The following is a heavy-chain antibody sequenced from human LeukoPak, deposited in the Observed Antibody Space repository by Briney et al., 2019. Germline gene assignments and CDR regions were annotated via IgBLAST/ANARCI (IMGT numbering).Heavy chain of an antibody. J-gene: IGHJ5*01. CDR3: ARRSGYADS. CDR2: IYPGDSDS. Sequence: GASLKISCKASGSCFNSYWIGGVRQLPGKGLEWMGIIYPGDSDSRYSPSFQGQVTISADKSIGAAYLQWSSLKASDTAMYYCARRSGYADSWGQGTLVSVSS. V-gene: IGHV5-51*01. D-gene: IGHD5-12*01. CDR1: GSCFNSYW.